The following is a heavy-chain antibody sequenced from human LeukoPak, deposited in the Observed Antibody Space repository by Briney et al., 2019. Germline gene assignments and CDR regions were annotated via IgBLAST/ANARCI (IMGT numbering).Heavy chain of an antibody. CDR1: GYTFIGHY. CDR3: ARDGGFNYYYYYMDV. V-gene: IGHV1-18*04. CDR2: ISAYNGNT. J-gene: IGHJ6*03. Sequence: ASVKVSCKTSGYTFIGHYIHWVRQAPGQGLEWMGWISAYNGNTNYAQKLQGRVTMTTDTSTSTAYMELRSLTSDDTAVYYCARDGGFNYYYYYMDVWGKGTTVTISS. D-gene: IGHD4-23*01.